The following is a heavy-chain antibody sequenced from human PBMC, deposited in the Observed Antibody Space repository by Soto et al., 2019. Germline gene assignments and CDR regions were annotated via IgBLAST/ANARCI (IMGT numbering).Heavy chain of an antibody. CDR2: ISAYNGNT. CDR1: GYTFTSYG. Sequence: ASVKVSCKASGYTFTSYGISWVRQAPGQGLEWMGWISAYNGNTNYAQKLQGRVTMTTDTSTSTAYMELRSLRSDDTAVYYCARDLNPRIAARQTLDAFDIWGQGTMVTVSS. CDR3: ARDLNPRIAARQTLDAFDI. D-gene: IGHD6-25*01. V-gene: IGHV1-18*01. J-gene: IGHJ3*02.